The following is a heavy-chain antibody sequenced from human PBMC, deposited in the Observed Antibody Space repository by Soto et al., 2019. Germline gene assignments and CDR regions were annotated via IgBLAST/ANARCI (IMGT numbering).Heavy chain of an antibody. CDR3: AKDSRAYCGGDCSLY. CDR2: ISYDGSNK. V-gene: IGHV3-30*18. Sequence: QVQLVESGGGVVQPGRSLRLSCAASGFTFSSYGMHWVRQAPGKGLEWVAVISYDGSNKYYADSVKGRITISRDNSKNTLDLQMNTLRTEDTAVYYCAKDSRAYCGGDCSLYWGQGTLVTVSS. CDR1: GFTFSSYG. D-gene: IGHD2-21*01. J-gene: IGHJ4*02.